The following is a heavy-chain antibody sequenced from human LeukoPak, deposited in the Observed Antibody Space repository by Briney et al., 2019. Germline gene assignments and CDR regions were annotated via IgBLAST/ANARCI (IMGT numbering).Heavy chain of an antibody. Sequence: GGSLRLSCAASGFTVNNYYMTWVRQAPGKGLECVSILYSGGMTYYADSVKGRFTISTDTSKNTVNLQMNSLRAEDTAIHYCARMFGGNYYGYYFDYWGQGSMPTVSS. CDR2: LYSGGMT. CDR3: ARMFGGNYYGYYFDY. D-gene: IGHD1-26*01. CDR1: GFTVNNYY. J-gene: IGHJ4*02. V-gene: IGHV3-53*01.